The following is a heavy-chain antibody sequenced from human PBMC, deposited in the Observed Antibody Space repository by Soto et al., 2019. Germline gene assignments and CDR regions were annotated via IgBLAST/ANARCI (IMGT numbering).Heavy chain of an antibody. CDR2: ISSSSSTI. CDR1: GFTFISYS. Sequence: GGSLRLSCAASGFTFISYSMNWFRQSAGKGLEWVSYISSSSSTIYYADSVKGRFTISRDNAKNSLYLQMNSLRDEDTAVYYCARDSGEIFGVVIIPYYGMDVWGQGTTVTVSS. CDR3: ARDSGEIFGVVIIPYYGMDV. J-gene: IGHJ6*02. D-gene: IGHD3-3*01. V-gene: IGHV3-48*02.